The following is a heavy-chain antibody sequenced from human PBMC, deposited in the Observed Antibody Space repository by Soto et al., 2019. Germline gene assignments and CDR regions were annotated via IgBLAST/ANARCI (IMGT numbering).Heavy chain of an antibody. CDR2: IYWDDDK. J-gene: IGHJ4*02. V-gene: IGHV2-5*02. Sequence: QITLKESGPTLVKPTQTLALTCTFSGFSLSTSGVGVGWLRQPPGKALEWLALIYWDDDKSYSTSVKSRLTITTDHSKNQVVLTMTNMDAVDTATYYCAHSSGVYGDYVLTSLFDYWGQGTLVYVSS. CDR1: GFSLSTSGVG. CDR3: AHSSGVYGDYVLTSLFDY. D-gene: IGHD4-17*01.